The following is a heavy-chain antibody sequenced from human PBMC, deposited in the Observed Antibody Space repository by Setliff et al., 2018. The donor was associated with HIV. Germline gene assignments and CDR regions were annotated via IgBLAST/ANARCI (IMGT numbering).Heavy chain of an antibody. V-gene: IGHV1-18*01. Sequence: GASVKVSCKTSGYPFTKYGIIWVRQAPGQGLEWVGLISAFSGNTNSAQKVQGRVTMTTDTSPTTAYMELRSLRSEDTAVYYCARVPQDTYNYPFSYSYYMDVWGKGTTVTVSS. J-gene: IGHJ6*03. CDR1: GYPFTKYG. CDR2: ISAFSGNT. CDR3: ARVPQDTYNYPFSYSYYMDV. D-gene: IGHD3-16*01.